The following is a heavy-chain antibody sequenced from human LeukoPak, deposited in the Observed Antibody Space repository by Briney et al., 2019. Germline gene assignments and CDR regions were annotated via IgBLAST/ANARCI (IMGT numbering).Heavy chain of an antibody. J-gene: IGHJ3*02. CDR1: GGTFSSYA. CDR2: INAGNGNT. D-gene: IGHD1-26*01. V-gene: IGHV1-3*01. Sequence: GASVKVSCKASGGTFSSYAISWVRQAPGQRLEWMGWINAGNGNTKYSQKFQGRVTITRDTSASTAYMELSSLRSEDTAVYYCASIATGDAFDIWGQGTMVTVSS. CDR3: ASIATGDAFDI.